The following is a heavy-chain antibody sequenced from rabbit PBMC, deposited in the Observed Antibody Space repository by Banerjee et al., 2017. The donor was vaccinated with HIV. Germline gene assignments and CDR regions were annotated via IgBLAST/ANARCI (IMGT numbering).Heavy chain of an antibody. CDR3: ARDLTGVIGWNFNL. D-gene: IGHD1-1*01. Sequence: GLEWIACIYDGSSGSTYYTSWAKGRFTISKTSSTTVTLQMTSLTGADTATYFCARDLTGVIGWNFNLWGPGTLVTVS. V-gene: IGHV1S40*01. J-gene: IGHJ4*01. CDR2: IYDGSSGST.